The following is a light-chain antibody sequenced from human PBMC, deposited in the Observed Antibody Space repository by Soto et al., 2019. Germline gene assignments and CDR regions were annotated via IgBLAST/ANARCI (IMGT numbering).Light chain of an antibody. J-gene: IGKJ2*01. CDR1: QNISRY. CDR2: AAS. CDR3: QQSYSTRYT. Sequence: EIQNTQSSSSLSASVGGRGTITFRASQNISRYLNWYQQKPGKAPKILMYAASNLQSGVPSRFSGGGSGTDFNLTISSLQPGDSATYYCQQSYSTRYTFGQGTKLEIK. V-gene: IGKV1-39*01.